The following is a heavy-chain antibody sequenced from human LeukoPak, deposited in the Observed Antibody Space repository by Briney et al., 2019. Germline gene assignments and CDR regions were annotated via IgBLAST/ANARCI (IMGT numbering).Heavy chain of an antibody. V-gene: IGHV3-23*01. CDR1: GFTFSSYG. J-gene: IGHJ4*02. Sequence: GGSLRLSCAASGFTFSSYGMRWVRQAPGKGVEWVSAISGRGGSTYHADFVKGRFTISRDNSKNTLYLEMNSLRVEDTAVYYCAKDRASGYDWETFADYWGQGTLVTVSS. D-gene: IGHD5-12*01. CDR3: AKDRASGYDWETFADY. CDR2: ISGRGGST.